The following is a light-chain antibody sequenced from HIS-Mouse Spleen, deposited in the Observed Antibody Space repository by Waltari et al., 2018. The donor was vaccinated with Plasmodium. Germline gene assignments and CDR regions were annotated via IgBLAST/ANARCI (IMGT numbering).Light chain of an antibody. CDR2: GKN. CDR3: NSRDSSGNHWV. J-gene: IGLJ3*02. CDR1: SLRSYY. V-gene: IGLV3-19*01. Sequence: SSELTQDPAVSVALGHTVRITCQGDSLRSYYASWYQQKPGQAPVLVIYGKNNRPSGIPDRFSGSSSGNTASLTITGAQAEDEADYYCNSRDSSGNHWVFGVGTKLTVL.